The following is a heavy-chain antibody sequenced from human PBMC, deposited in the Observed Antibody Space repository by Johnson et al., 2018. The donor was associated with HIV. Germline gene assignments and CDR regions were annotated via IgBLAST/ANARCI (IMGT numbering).Heavy chain of an antibody. CDR3: AEATGGYWGDDFDI. Sequence: QVQLVESGGGVVQPGGSLRLSCAASGFTFSSYGMHWVRQAPGKGLEWVAFIRFDGTNKYYADSVKGRLTMSRDNSKNTLYAQMDSLRAEDTAVYYCAEATGGYWGDDFDIWGQGTMVTVSS. V-gene: IGHV3-30*02. CDR1: GFTFSSYG. CDR2: IRFDGTNK. J-gene: IGHJ3*02. D-gene: IGHD2-8*02.